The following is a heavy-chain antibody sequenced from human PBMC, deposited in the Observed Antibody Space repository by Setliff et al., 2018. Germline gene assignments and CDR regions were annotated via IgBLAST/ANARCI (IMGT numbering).Heavy chain of an antibody. CDR1: GYTFSTYG. V-gene: IGHV1-18*01. CDR2: ISAYNGNT. CDR3: ARDFWAYCGGDCSVFDY. J-gene: IGHJ4*02. D-gene: IGHD2-21*02. Sequence: GASVKVSCKPSGYTFSTYGISWVRQAPGQGLEWMGWISAYNGNTNYAQKLQGRVTMTTDTSTSTAYMELRSLRSDDTAVYYCARDFWAYCGGDCSVFDYWGQGTLVTVSS.